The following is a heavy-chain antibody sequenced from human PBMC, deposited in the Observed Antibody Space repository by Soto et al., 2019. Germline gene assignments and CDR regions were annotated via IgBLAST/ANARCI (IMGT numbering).Heavy chain of an antibody. V-gene: IGHV3-23*01. D-gene: IGHD6-13*01. CDR2: ISGSGGST. J-gene: IGHJ3*02. CDR1: GFTFSSYV. Sequence: EVQLLESGGGLVQPGGSLRLSCAASGFTFSSYVMNWVRQAPGKGLEWVSTISGSGGSTNYADSVEGRFTFSRDNSKLTLHLLTNGLRAGDTSVYYCGKAGSNVGYDAFDIWGQGTMVTVSS. CDR3: GKAGSNVGYDAFDI.